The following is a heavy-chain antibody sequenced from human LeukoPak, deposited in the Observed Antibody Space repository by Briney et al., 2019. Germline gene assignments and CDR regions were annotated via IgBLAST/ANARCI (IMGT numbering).Heavy chain of an antibody. D-gene: IGHD2-8*01. Sequence: PGGSLRLSCAASGFTFSSYGMHWVRQAPGKGLEWVAVISYDGSNKNYADSVKGRFTISRDNSKNTLYLQMNSLRAEDTAVYNCASGKMEGGFDYWGQGTLVTVSS. CDR1: GFTFSSYG. CDR3: ASGKMEGGFDY. V-gene: IGHV3-30*03. J-gene: IGHJ4*02. CDR2: ISYDGSNK.